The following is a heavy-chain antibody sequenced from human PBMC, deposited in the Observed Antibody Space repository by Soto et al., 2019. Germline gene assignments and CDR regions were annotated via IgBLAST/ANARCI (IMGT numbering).Heavy chain of an antibody. Sequence: QVQLLQSGAELREPGSSVRISCTPSGGTFVSSAFAWVRQAPGGKLEWMGGIIPILRSTKYAEKFLGRLTIRADDSSRTAYLKLSSLTFDDTAVYFCAKKNPHGDSNKAWLDPWGQGTLVTVST. J-gene: IGHJ5*02. D-gene: IGHD2-8*01. CDR1: GGTFVSSA. CDR3: AKKNPHGDSNKAWLDP. CDR2: IIPILRST. V-gene: IGHV1-69*01.